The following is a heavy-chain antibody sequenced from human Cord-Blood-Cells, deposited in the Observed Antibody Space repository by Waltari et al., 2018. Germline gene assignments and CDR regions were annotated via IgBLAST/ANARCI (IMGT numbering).Heavy chain of an antibody. V-gene: IGHV4-38-2*01. CDR2: IYHSGST. J-gene: IGHJ4*02. Sequence: QVQLQESGPGLVKPSETLSLTCAVSGYSISSGYYWGWIRQPPGKGREWIGSIYHSGSTYYSPSLKSRVTISVDTSKNQFSLKLSSVTAADTAVYYCARGATLIVGATDYWGQGTLVTVSS. D-gene: IGHD1-26*01. CDR3: ARGATLIVGATDY. CDR1: GYSISSGYY.